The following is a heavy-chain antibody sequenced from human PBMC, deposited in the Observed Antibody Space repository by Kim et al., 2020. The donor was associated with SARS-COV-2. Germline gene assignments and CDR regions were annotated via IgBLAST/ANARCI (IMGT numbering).Heavy chain of an antibody. J-gene: IGHJ6*02. CDR3: ARDPGSLAAAGNYYYYGMDV. Sequence: SETLSLTCTVSGGSISSGSYYWSWIRQPAGKGLEWIGRIYTSGSTNYNPSLKSRVTISVDTSKNQFSLKLSSVTAADTAVYYCARDPGSLAAAGNYYYYGMDVWGQGTTVTVSS. D-gene: IGHD6-13*01. CDR2: IYTSGST. V-gene: IGHV4-61*02. CDR1: GGSISSGSYY.